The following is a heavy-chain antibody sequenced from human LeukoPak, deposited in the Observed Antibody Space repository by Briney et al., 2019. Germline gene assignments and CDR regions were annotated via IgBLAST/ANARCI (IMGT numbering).Heavy chain of an antibody. D-gene: IGHD3-10*01. CDR3: ARGSNYYDSGKGWFDP. Sequence: SETLSLTCTVSGDSISSGTYYWSWIRQPAGKGLEWIGRIYTSGITNYNPSLKSRLTLSVDTSKNQLSLKLNSVTAADTAVYYCARGSNYYDSGKGWFDPWGQGTLVTVSS. CDR2: IYTSGIT. V-gene: IGHV4-61*02. J-gene: IGHJ5*02. CDR1: GDSISSGTYY.